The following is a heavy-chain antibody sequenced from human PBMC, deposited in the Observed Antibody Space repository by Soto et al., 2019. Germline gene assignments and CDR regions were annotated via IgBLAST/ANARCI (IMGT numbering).Heavy chain of an antibody. J-gene: IGHJ4*02. V-gene: IGHV4-31*03. CDR2: IYYSGST. CDR1: GGSISSVGYY. CDR3: ARVGSAVVTPRGYFDY. Sequence: QVQLQESGPGLVKPSQTLSLTCTVSGGSISSVGYYWSWIRQHPGKGLEWIGYIYYSGSTYYNPSLKSRVTISVDTSKNQFSLKLSSVTAADTAVYYCARVGSAVVTPRGYFDYWGQGTLVTVSS. D-gene: IGHD2-15*01.